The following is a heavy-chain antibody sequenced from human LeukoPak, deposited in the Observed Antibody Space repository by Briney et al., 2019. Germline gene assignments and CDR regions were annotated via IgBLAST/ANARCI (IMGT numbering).Heavy chain of an antibody. Sequence: PSETLSLTCTVSGGSISSYYWSWIRQPPXXGXEWIGYIYYSGSTNYNPSLKSRVTISVDTSKNQFSLKLSSVTAADTAVYYCARGSSSSPFDYWGQGTLVTVSS. D-gene: IGHD6-6*01. CDR1: GGSISSYY. CDR3: ARGSSSSPFDY. CDR2: IYYSGST. V-gene: IGHV4-59*01. J-gene: IGHJ4*02.